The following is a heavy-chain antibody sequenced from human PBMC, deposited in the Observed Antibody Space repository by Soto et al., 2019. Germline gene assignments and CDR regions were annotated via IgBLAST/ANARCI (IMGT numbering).Heavy chain of an antibody. Sequence: SETLSLTCTVSGGSVSSGSYYWSWIRQPPGKGLEWIGYIYYSGSTNYNPSLKSRVTISVDTSKNQFSLKLSSVTAADTAVYYCARTPSIAAIPYYFDYWGQGSLVTVSS. CDR3: ARTPSIAAIPYYFDY. J-gene: IGHJ4*02. CDR1: GGSVSSGSYY. CDR2: IYYSGST. D-gene: IGHD6-6*01. V-gene: IGHV4-61*01.